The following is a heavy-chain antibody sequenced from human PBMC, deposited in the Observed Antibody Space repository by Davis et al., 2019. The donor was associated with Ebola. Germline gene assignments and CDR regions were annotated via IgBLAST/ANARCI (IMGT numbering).Heavy chain of an antibody. CDR3: ARSSGWLTPLRAFDI. CDR2: IYYSGST. D-gene: IGHD6-19*01. V-gene: IGHV4-59*01. J-gene: IGHJ3*02. Sequence: SETLSLTCTASGCPISSYYWSWIRQPPGKGLEWIGYIYYSGSTNYNPSLKSRVTTSVDTSKNQFSLKLSSVNAADTAVYCCARSSGWLTPLRAFDIWGQGTMVTVSS. CDR1: GCPISSYY.